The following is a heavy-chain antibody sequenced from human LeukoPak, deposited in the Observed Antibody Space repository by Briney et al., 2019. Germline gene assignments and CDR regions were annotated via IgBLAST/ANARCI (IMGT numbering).Heavy chain of an antibody. CDR3: ARGRRMIPATYYYYMDV. V-gene: IGHV4-4*07. J-gene: IGHJ6*03. CDR1: GGSISSYY. Sequence: SETLSLTCTVSGGSISSYYWSWIRQPAGKGLEWIGRIYTSGSTNYNPSLKSRVTISVDKSKNQFPLKLSSVTAADTAVYYCARGRRMIPATYYYYMDVWGKGTTVTVSS. D-gene: IGHD6-25*01. CDR2: IYTSGST.